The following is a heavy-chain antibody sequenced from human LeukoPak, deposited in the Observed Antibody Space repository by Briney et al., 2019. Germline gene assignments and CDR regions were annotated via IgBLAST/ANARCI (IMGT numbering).Heavy chain of an antibody. CDR3: AKAHYYGSGTYLVDY. Sequence: GGSLRLSCAASGFTVSNNYMSWVRQAPGKGLEWVPVIYSGGSTYYADSVKGRFTISRDNSKNTLYLQMNSLRAEDTAVYYCAKAHYYGSGTYLVDYWGQGTLVTVSS. D-gene: IGHD3-10*01. J-gene: IGHJ4*02. V-gene: IGHV3-66*01. CDR1: GFTVSNNY. CDR2: IYSGGST.